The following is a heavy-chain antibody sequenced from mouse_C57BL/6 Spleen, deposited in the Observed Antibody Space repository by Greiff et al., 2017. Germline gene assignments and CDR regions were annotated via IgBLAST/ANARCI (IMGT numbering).Heavy chain of an antibody. V-gene: IGHV1-81*01. D-gene: IGHD2-4*01. J-gene: IGHJ2*01. Sequence: VQLQQSGAELARPGASVKLSCKASGYTFTSYGISWVKQRTGQGLEWIGGIYHRSGNTYYNEKFKGKATLTADKSSSTAYMELRSLTSEDSAVYFCARLEGYDYDVYFDYWGQGTTLTVSS. CDR1: GYTFTSYG. CDR2: IYHRSGNT. CDR3: ARLEGYDYDVYFDY.